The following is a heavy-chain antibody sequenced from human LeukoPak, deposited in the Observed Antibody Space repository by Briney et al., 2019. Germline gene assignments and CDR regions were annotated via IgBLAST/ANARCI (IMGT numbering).Heavy chain of an antibody. D-gene: IGHD3-10*01. CDR3: ARARDYGSGKANAFDI. CDR2: IKSDGSRT. CDR1: GFTFSTYW. J-gene: IGHJ3*02. V-gene: IGHV3-74*01. Sequence: GGSLRLSCGASGFTFSTYWMHWVRQAPGKGLVWVSRIKSDGSRTDYADSVKGRFIISRDNAKNTLYLQMSSLRVEDTAVYYCARARDYGSGKANAFDIWGQGTMVAVSS.